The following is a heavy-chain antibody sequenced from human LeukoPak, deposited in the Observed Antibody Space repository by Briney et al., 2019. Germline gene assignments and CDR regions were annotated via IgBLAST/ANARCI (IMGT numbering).Heavy chain of an antibody. CDR1: GGSISISSYY. CDR2: GYYSGNT. D-gene: IGHD4-17*01. V-gene: IGHV4-39*02. Sequence: SETLSLTCTVSGGSISISSYYWGCIPQPPGKGLEWIGSGYYSGNTYYNPSLESRVTISVDTSKNHFSLKLSSVTAADTAVYYCARLRDYGYYFDYWGQGTLVTVSS. J-gene: IGHJ4*02. CDR3: ARLRDYGYYFDY.